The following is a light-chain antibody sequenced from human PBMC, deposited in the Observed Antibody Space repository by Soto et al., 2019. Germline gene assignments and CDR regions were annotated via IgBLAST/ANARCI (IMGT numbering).Light chain of an antibody. CDR1: SSDVGGYKY. Sequence: QSALTQPPSASGSPGQSVTISCTGTSSDVGGYKYVSWYQQHPGKPPKLMIYEVSKRPSGVPDRFSGSKSGNTASLTVSGLQAEDEADYYCSSYAGRNNWVFGGGTKLTVL. V-gene: IGLV2-8*01. J-gene: IGLJ3*02. CDR2: EVS. CDR3: SSYAGRNNWV.